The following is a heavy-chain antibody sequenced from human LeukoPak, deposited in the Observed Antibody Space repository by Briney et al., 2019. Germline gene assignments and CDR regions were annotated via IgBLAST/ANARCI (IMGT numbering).Heavy chain of an antibody. D-gene: IGHD6-13*01. J-gene: IGHJ5*02. CDR1: GGSFSGYY. V-gene: IGHV4-34*01. CDR3: ARGYSSSWSGFDP. CDR2: INHSGST. Sequence: SETLSLTCAVYGGSFSGYYWSWIRQPPGKGLEWIGEINHSGSTNYNPSLKSRVTISVDTSKNQFSLKLSSVTAADTAVYYCARGYSSSWSGFDPWGQGTLVTVSS.